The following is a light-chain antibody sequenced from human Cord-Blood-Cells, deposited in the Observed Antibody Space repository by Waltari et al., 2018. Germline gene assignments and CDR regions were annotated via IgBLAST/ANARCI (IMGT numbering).Light chain of an antibody. Sequence: QSALTQPASVSGSPGQSNTISCTGTSRDVGSYNLVSWYQQHPGKAPKRMIYEGSKRPSGVSNRFSGSKSGNTASLTISGLQAEDEADYYCCSYAGSSTVVFGGGTKLTVL. CDR1: SRDVGSYNL. CDR3: CSYAGSSTVV. CDR2: EGS. V-gene: IGLV2-23*01. J-gene: IGLJ2*01.